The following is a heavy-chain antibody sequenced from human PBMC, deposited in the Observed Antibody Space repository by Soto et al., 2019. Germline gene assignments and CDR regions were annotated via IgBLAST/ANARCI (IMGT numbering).Heavy chain of an antibody. CDR2: INPNSGGT. Sequence: ASVKVSCKASGDTFTGYYMHWVRQAPGQGLEWMGWINPNSGGTNYAQKFQGWVTMTRDTSISTAYMELSRLRSDDTAVYYCASRFGEPHETDAFDIWGQGTMVTVSS. J-gene: IGHJ3*02. D-gene: IGHD3-10*01. CDR3: ASRFGEPHETDAFDI. V-gene: IGHV1-2*04. CDR1: GDTFTGYY.